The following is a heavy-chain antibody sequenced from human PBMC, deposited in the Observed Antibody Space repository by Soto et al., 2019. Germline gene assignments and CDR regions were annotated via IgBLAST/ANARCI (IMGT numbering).Heavy chain of an antibody. CDR3: AKDPIVVVTLYYFDY. V-gene: IGHV3-30*18. CDR2: ISYDGSNK. CDR1: GFTFSSYG. J-gene: IGHJ4*02. Sequence: GGSLRLSCAASGFTFSSYGMHWVRQAPGKGLEWVAVISYDGSNKYYADSVKGRFTISRDNSKNTLYLQMNSLRAEDTAVYYCAKDPIVVVTLYYFDYWGQGTLVTVSS. D-gene: IGHD3-22*01.